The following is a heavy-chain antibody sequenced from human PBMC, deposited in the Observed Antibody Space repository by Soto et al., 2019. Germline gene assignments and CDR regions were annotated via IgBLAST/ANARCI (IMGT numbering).Heavy chain of an antibody. J-gene: IGHJ5*02. CDR3: ARDCSSTSCFSWFDP. V-gene: IGHV1-18*04. CDR1: GYTFTSYG. Sequence: GASVKVSCKASGYTFTSYGISWVRQAPVQGLEWMGWISAYNGNTNYAQKLQGRVTMTTDTSTSTAYMELRSLRSDDTAVYYCARDCSSTSCFSWFDPWGQGTLVTVSS. D-gene: IGHD2-2*01. CDR2: ISAYNGNT.